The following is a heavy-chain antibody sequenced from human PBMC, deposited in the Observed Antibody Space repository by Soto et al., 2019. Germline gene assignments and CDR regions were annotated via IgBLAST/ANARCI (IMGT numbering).Heavy chain of an antibody. D-gene: IGHD5-12*01. J-gene: IGHJ3*02. CDR1: GFTFSDYY. CDR2: ISSSSSYT. CDR3: ARDGVDIVATIPSYDAFDI. V-gene: IGHV3-11*05. Sequence: QVQLVESGGGLVKPGGSLRLSCAASGFTFSDYYMSWIRQAPGKGLEWVSYISSSSSYTNYADSVKGRFTISRDNAKNPLYLQMNSLRAEDTAVYYCARDGVDIVATIPSYDAFDIWGQGTMVTVSS.